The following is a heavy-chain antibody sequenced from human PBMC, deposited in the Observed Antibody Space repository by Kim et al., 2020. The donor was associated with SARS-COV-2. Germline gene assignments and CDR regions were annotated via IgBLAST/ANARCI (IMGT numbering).Heavy chain of an antibody. CDR3: ARILIRYYEGSAFGD. J-gene: IGHJ4*02. V-gene: IGHV3-74*03. CDR1: GFTFSDHW. CDR2: INTDGRIT. Sequence: GGSLRLSCSASGFTFSDHWMHWIRQVPGKGPSWVSRINTDGRITTYADSVKGRFTITRDNTKNLVFLQMTDLRAEDTAVYFCARILIRYYEGSAFGDWGRGTLVRVSA. D-gene: IGHD3-22*01.